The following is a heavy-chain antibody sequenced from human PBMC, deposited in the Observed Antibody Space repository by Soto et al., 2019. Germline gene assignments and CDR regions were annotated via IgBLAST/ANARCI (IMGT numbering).Heavy chain of an antibody. V-gene: IGHV4-59*08. Sequence: QVQLQESGPGLVTPSETLSLTCTVSGDFITTHYWCWIRQPPGQALVWIGYIYYSGSTNYNPSLNSRVTISVDTSNTQLSLNLSSVTAADTAVYYCARHGGDGYGDAYFDYWGQGTLVTVSS. J-gene: IGHJ4*02. CDR1: GDFITTHY. CDR3: ARHGGDGYGDAYFDY. D-gene: IGHD5-18*01. CDR2: IYYSGST.